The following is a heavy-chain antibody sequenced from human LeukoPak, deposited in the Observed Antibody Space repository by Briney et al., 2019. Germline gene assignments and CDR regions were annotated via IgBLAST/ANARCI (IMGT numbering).Heavy chain of an antibody. V-gene: IGHV4-34*01. D-gene: IGHD3-10*01. CDR1: GGSFSGYY. CDR3: ARGIGNYYYMDV. Sequence: WETLSLTCAVYGGSFSGYYWSWVRQPPGKGLEWIGEINHSGSTNYNPSLKSRLTISVDTSQNQFSLKLSSVTAADTAVYYCARGIGNYYYMDVWGKGTTVTVSS. CDR2: INHSGST. J-gene: IGHJ6*03.